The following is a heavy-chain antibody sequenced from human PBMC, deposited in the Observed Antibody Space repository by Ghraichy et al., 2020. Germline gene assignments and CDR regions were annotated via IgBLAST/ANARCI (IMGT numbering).Heavy chain of an antibody. CDR1: GGSISSSSYY. D-gene: IGHD3-22*01. CDR2: IYFSGST. Sequence: SETLSLTCTVSGGSISSSSYYWGWIRQPPGKGLEWIGTIYFSGSTYYNPSLKSRVTISVDTSKNQFSLKLSSVTAADTAVYYCAKVSYSYGTSGYGGWFYHWGQGTLVTVSS. CDR3: AKVSYSYGTSGYGGWFYH. J-gene: IGHJ5*02. V-gene: IGHV4-39*01.